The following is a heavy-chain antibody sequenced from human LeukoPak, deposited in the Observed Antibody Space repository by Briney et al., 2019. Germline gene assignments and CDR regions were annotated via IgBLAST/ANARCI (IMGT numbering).Heavy chain of an antibody. CDR3: ARRSDSGSYGR. V-gene: IGHV3-53*01. D-gene: IGHD1-26*01. J-gene: IGHJ3*01. CDR1: GFTVSSNY. CDR2: IYSGGST. Sequence: GGSLRLSCAASGFTVSSNYMSWVRQAPGKGLEWVSVIYSGGSTYYADSVKGRFTISRDNSKNTLYLQMNSLRAEDTAVYYCARRSDSGSYGRWGQGTMVTVSS.